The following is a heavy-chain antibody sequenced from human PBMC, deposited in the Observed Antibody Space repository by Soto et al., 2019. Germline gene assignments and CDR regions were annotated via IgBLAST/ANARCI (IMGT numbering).Heavy chain of an antibody. CDR2: IGGTGVDSDGVP. Sequence: VQLLESGGDLVQQGGALRLSCVASVFILNNYAMSWVRQSPGKGLEWVSTIGGTGVDSDGVPWYEASVTGRFNISRDSSLNTLFLHMDNLRADDSARDYSGKRVRNWGELAFWGEGTTVVVSS. J-gene: IGHJ3*01. V-gene: IGHV3-23*01. CDR3: GKRVRNWGELAF. D-gene: IGHD3-16*01. CDR1: VFILNNYA.